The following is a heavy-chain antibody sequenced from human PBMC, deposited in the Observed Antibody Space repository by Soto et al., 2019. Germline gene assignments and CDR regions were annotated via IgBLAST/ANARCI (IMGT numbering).Heavy chain of an antibody. CDR3: SREFCSGGVCYGCYYLDH. CDR1: GFTLSSYD. CDR2: IGVTGDT. J-gene: IGHJ4*02. V-gene: IGHV3-13*01. Sequence: EVQLVESGGDLVQPGGSLKLSCGISGFTLSSYDMHWVRQTPGKGLEWVSSIGVTGDTYYLDSVRGRFTISRENARDSVYLQMNSLRAEDTAVYFCSREFCSGGVCYGCYYLDHWGQGTLVTVSA. D-gene: IGHD2-15*01.